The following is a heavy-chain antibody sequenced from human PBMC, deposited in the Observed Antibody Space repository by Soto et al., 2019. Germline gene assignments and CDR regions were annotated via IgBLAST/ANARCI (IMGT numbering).Heavy chain of an antibody. V-gene: IGHV1-69*13. CDR3: ARGLESGTDAFDI. Sequence: SVKVSCKASGYTFTSYAMHWVRQAPGQGLEWMGGIIPIFGTAKYAQKFQGRVTITADESTSTAYMELSSLRSEDTAVYYCARGLESGTDAFDIWGQGTMVTVSS. CDR1: GYTFTSYA. CDR2: IIPIFGTA. D-gene: IGHD1-1*01. J-gene: IGHJ3*02.